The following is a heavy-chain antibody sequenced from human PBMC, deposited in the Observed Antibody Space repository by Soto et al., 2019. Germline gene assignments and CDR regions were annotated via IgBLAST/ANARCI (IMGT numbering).Heavy chain of an antibody. Sequence: QVQLVQSGAEVKKPGSSVKVSCKASAGTFSSYAMNWVRQAPGQGLEWMGGIIPMFATRNYAQKFQGRVTSTADESTRTAYMELSSLRSEDTAVYYCARARISMIVGGAYYYAMDAWGQGTTGTVSS. J-gene: IGHJ6*02. CDR1: AGTFSSYA. D-gene: IGHD3-22*01. V-gene: IGHV1-69*12. CDR3: ARARISMIVGGAYYYAMDA. CDR2: IIPMFATR.